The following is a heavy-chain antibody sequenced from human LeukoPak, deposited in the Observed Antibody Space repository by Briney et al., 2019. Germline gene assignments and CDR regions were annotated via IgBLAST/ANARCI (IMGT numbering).Heavy chain of an antibody. Sequence: AVKVSCKASGGTFSSYAISWGRQAPGQGLEWMGRVIPILGIANYKQKFPGRVTITAKKSPSKAYMEMSSLRSEDTAVYYCARARGYSYGYRFDYWGQGTLVTVSS. CDR2: VIPILGIA. CDR3: ARARGYSYGYRFDY. V-gene: IGHV1-69*04. J-gene: IGHJ4*02. D-gene: IGHD5-18*01. CDR1: GGTFSSYA.